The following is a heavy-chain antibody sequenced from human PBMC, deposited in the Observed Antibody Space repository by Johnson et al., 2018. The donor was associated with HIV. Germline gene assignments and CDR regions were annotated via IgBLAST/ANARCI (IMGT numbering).Heavy chain of an antibody. Sequence: MLLVESGGGLVQPGGSLRLSCAASGFTVSSNYMSWVRQAPGKGLEWVSVIYSGGSTYYADSVKGRFTISRDNSKNTLYLQMNSLRTEDTAVYYCARALGVGATADDAFDIWGQGTMVTVSS. CDR2: IYSGGST. CDR3: ARALGVGATADDAFDI. V-gene: IGHV3-66*01. CDR1: GFTVSSNY. D-gene: IGHD1-26*01. J-gene: IGHJ3*02.